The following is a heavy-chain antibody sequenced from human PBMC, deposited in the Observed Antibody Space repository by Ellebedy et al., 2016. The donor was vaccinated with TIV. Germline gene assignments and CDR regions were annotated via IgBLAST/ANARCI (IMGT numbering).Heavy chain of an antibody. CDR1: GFTFSSYA. J-gene: IGHJ3*02. CDR3: ARDRLGELSLYRYDAFDI. D-gene: IGHD3-16*02. Sequence: PGGSLRLSCAASGFTFSSYAMHWVRQAPGKGLEWEAVISYDGSNKYYADSVKGRFTISRDNSKNTLYLQMNSLRAEDTAVYYCARDRLGELSLYRYDAFDIWGQGTMVTVSS. V-gene: IGHV3-30*01. CDR2: ISYDGSNK.